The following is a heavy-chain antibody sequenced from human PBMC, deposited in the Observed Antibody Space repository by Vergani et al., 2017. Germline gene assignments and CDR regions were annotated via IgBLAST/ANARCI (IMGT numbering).Heavy chain of an antibody. V-gene: IGHV3-13*01. Sequence: EVQLVESGGGLVQPGGSLRLSCAASGFTFSSYDRHWVRQATGKGLEWVSAIGTAGETYYPGSVKGRFTISGENAKNSLYLQMNSLRAGDTAIYYCARAVSTTVGDPPGYWGQGTLVTVSS. D-gene: IGHD4-23*01. CDR3: ARAVSTTVGDPPGY. CDR2: IGTAGET. CDR1: GFTFSSYD. J-gene: IGHJ4*02.